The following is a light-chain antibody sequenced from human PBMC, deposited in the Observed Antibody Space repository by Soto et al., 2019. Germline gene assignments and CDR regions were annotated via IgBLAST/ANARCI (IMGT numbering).Light chain of an antibody. J-gene: IGKJ2*01. CDR1: QTVDSTY. V-gene: IGKV3-20*01. Sequence: DIVLTQSPGTLSLSPGERATLSCRASQTVDSTYLAWYQQKPGQAPRLVIYCSTRSAPGVPDRFSGSGSGRDFTLTISRLVPEDFAVYFCHQYGGSTLYSFGPGTKVDIK. CDR3: HQYGGSTLYS. CDR2: CST.